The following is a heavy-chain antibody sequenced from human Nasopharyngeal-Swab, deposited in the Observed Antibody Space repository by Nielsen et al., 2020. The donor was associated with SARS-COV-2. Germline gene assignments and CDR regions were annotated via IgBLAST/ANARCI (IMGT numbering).Heavy chain of an antibody. Sequence: GESLKISCEASGFTFSNYAMTWVRQAPGKGPEWVSTINYNAVYTYYADSVRGRFTISRDISKNTLYLQMSSLSTEDTAVYYCVRDLPGSYSFDIWGQGTMVTVSS. CDR2: INYNAVYT. J-gene: IGHJ3*02. CDR1: GFTFSNYA. V-gene: IGHV3-64D*08. CDR3: VRDLPGSYSFDI. D-gene: IGHD1-26*01.